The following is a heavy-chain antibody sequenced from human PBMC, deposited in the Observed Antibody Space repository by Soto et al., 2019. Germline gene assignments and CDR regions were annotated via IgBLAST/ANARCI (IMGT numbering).Heavy chain of an antibody. CDR3: ATRLRYIDWLLYPHYYFDY. CDR2: FDPEDGET. Sequence: QVQLVQSGAEVKKPGASVKVSCKVSGCTLTELSMHWVREAPGKGLEWMGGFDPEDGETIYAQKFQGRVTMTEDTSTDTAYMELSSLRSEDTAVYYCATRLRYIDWLLYPHYYFDYWGQGTLVTVSS. D-gene: IGHD3-9*01. J-gene: IGHJ4*02. V-gene: IGHV1-24*01. CDR1: GCTLTELS.